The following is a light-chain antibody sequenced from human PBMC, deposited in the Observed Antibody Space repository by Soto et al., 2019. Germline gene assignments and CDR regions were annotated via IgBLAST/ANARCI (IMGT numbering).Light chain of an antibody. CDR1: QSISSY. V-gene: IGKV1-39*01. CDR2: AAS. CDR3: QQSYSTPHMT. Sequence: DIQMTQSPSSLSASVGDRVTITCRASQSISSYLNWYQQKPGKAPKLLISAASSLQSGVPSRFSGSASRGAGSLGSTSLQPEDFASYYCQQSYSTPHMTVGQGAKVDIQ. J-gene: IGKJ1*01.